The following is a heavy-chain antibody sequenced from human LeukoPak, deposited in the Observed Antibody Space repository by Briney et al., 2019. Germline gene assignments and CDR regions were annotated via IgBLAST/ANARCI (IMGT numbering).Heavy chain of an antibody. CDR1: GYSFTSYW. V-gene: IGHV5-51*01. CDR2: IYPGDSDT. D-gene: IGHD3-22*01. Sequence: GESLEISCKGSGYSFTSYWIGWVRPMPGKGLELVGIIYPGDSDTRYSPFFQGQVTISADKSISTAYLQWSSLKASDTVMYYCAGAYDSSGLWAFDIWGQGTMVTVSS. CDR3: AGAYDSSGLWAFDI. J-gene: IGHJ3*02.